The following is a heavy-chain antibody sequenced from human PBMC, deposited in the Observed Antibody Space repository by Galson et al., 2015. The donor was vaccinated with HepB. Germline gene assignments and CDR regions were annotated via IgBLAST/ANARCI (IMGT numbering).Heavy chain of an antibody. Sequence: SETLSLTCTVSGGSISSHYWNWIRQPAGKGLEWIGRIYASGSTNYNPSLKSRVTMSVDTSKNQFSLKLRFVTAADTAVYFCARGSENYYDSSDYPYYYYGMDVWGQGTTVTVS. V-gene: IGHV4-4*07. CDR2: IYASGST. D-gene: IGHD3-22*01. CDR3: ARGSENYYDSSDYPYYYYGMDV. J-gene: IGHJ6*02. CDR1: GGSISSHY.